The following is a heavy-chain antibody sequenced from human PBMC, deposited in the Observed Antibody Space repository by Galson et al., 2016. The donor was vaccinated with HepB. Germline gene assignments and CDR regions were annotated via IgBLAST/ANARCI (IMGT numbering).Heavy chain of an antibody. J-gene: IGHJ3*02. CDR1: GFSLSTSGMS. CDR3: ARIGHTYGRHAFDI. V-gene: IGHV2-70*01. CDR2: IDWDDEK. D-gene: IGHD5-18*01. Sequence: PALVKPTQTLTLTCSFSGFSLSTSGMSVSWIRQPPGKALEWLALIDWDDEKYYSTSLTTRLTISKDISKNQVVLTMTNVDPVDTATYYCARIGHTYGRHAFDIWGQGTMVTVSS.